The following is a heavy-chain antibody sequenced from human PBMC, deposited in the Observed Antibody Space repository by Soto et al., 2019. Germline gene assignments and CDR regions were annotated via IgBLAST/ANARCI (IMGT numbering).Heavy chain of an antibody. CDR2: ISSNREDK. Sequence: EVQLVESGGGLVQPGGSLRLSCAASGFALSSHSMNWVRQAPGKGLEWVSLISSNREDKFYADAVKGRFTISRDNAENSVWLQLDGLRVEDTAVYYCTREVQPWALREFDCWGQGGLVSVSS. CDR1: GFALSSHS. J-gene: IGHJ4*02. V-gene: IGHV3-21*02. CDR3: TREVQPWALREFDC. D-gene: IGHD3-16*01.